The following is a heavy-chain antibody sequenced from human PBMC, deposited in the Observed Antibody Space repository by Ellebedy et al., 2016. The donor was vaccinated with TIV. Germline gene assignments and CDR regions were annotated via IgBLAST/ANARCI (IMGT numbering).Heavy chain of an antibody. V-gene: IGHV4-4*02. CDR1: GGSISSSNW. D-gene: IGHD3-22*01. Sequence: SETLSLTXAVSGGSISSSNWWSWVRQPPGKGLEWIGEIYHSGSTNYNPSLKSRVTISVDKSKNQFSLKLSSVTAADTAVYYCARVWGDYYDSSDAFDIWGQGTMVTGSS. CDR2: IYHSGST. J-gene: IGHJ3*02. CDR3: ARVWGDYYDSSDAFDI.